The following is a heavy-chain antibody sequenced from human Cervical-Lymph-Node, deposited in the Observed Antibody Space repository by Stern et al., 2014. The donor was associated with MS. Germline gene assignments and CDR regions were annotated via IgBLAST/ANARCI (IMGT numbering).Heavy chain of an antibody. CDR1: GDSISHYY. CDR3: ARWDRVMVRPNFYYYGMDV. V-gene: IGHV4-59*01. Sequence: QLQESGPGLVKPSETLSLTCTISGDSISHYYWNWIRQSPGNGLEWIGYIYYRGITNYNPSLKSRVTISVDMSKNQFSLQLTSVTAADTAVYFCARWDRVMVRPNFYYYGMDVWGQGTTVIVSS. CDR2: IYYRGIT. D-gene: IGHD5-18*01. J-gene: IGHJ6*02.